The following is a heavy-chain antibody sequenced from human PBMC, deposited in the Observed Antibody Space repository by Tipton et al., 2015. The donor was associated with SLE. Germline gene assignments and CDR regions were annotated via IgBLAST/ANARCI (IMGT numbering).Heavy chain of an antibody. CDR2: IYYSGST. CDR1: GGSISSYY. CDR3: ARGGPSGSYYDGSTTFDY. J-gene: IGHJ4*02. V-gene: IGHV4-59*01. Sequence: TLSLTCTVSGGSISSYYWSWIRQPPGKGLEWIGYIYYSGSTNYNPSLKSRVTISVDTSKNQFSLKLSSVTAADTAVYYCARGGPSGSYYDGSTTFDYWGRGTLVTVSS. D-gene: IGHD3-10*01.